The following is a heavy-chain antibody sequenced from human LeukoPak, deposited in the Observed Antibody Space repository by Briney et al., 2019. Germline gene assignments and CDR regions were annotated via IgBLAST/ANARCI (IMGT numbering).Heavy chain of an antibody. Sequence: SETLSLTCAVYGGSFSGYYWSWIRQPPGKGLEWIGEINHSGSTNYKPSLKSRVTISVDTSKNQFSLKLSSVTAADTAVYYCARGLPYSGYDLRDYYYYGMDVWGQGTTVTVSS. CDR1: GGSFSGYY. J-gene: IGHJ6*02. V-gene: IGHV4-34*01. CDR3: ARGLPYSGYDLRDYYYYGMDV. CDR2: INHSGST. D-gene: IGHD5-12*01.